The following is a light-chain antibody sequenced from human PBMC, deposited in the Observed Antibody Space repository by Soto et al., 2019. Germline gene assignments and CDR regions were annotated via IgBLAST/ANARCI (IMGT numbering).Light chain of an antibody. CDR2: GAC. CDR3: QDYGSSAWT. Sequence: EIVWTQCPGTLSLSPGARVSLSCRASENVRTNYVAWYQQKPGQAPRLLIYGACARASGIPERFSGSGSGTDFTLTISRLEPEDFAVYYCQDYGSSAWTFGQGTKVDIK. J-gene: IGKJ1*01. CDR1: ENVRTNY. V-gene: IGKV3-20*01.